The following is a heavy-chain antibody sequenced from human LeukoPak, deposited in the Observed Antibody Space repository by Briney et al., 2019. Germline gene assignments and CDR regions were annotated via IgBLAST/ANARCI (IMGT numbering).Heavy chain of an antibody. J-gene: IGHJ4*02. CDR2: INSDGSST. CDR1: GFSLSSYW. D-gene: IGHD4-11*01. Sequence: GGSLRLSCVASGFSLSSYWMHWVRQTPGKGPVWVSRINSDGSSTSYADSAKGRFTISRENAKNTLYLEVNSLTAEDTAVYYCARGNSHSFDYWGQGALVTVSS. V-gene: IGHV3-74*01. CDR3: ARGNSHSFDY.